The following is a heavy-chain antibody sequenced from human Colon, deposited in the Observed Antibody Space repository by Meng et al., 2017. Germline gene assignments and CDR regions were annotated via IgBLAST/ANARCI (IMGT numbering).Heavy chain of an antibody. CDR1: GASISSTYW. J-gene: IGHJ5*02. V-gene: IGHV4-4*02. CDR2: VHHSGGT. D-gene: IGHD2-15*01. Sequence: QGPLQESGPGLVKPSGPLSLTCAVSGASISSTYWWSWVRQPPGKGLEWIGEVHHSGGTNYNPSLRSRVTISVDESNNQYSLSLTSVTAADTAIYYCGRNGAYSIDPWGRGTLVTVSS. CDR3: GRNGAYSIDP.